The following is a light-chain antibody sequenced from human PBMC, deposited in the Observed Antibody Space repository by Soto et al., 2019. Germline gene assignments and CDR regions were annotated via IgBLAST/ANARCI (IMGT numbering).Light chain of an antibody. J-gene: IGLJ1*01. CDR3: SAYTISGV. CDR1: SSDIGAYNY. CDR2: EVS. V-gene: IGLV2-14*01. Sequence: QSALTQPASVSGSPGQSITISCTGTSSDIGAYNYVSWYQQHPGKAPRLMIFEVSNRPSGVSNRFSGSKSGNTASLTISGLQAEDEADYYCSAYTISGVFGTGTKVTVL.